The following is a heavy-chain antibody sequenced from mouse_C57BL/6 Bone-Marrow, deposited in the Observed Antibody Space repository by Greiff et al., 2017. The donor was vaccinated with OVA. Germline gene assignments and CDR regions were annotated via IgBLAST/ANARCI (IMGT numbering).Heavy chain of an antibody. V-gene: IGHV1-76*01. CDR2: IYPGSGNT. Sequence: VMLVESGAELVRPGASVKLSCKASGYTFTDYYINWVKQRPGQGLEWIARIYPGSGNTYYNEKFKGKATLTAEKSSSTAYMQLSSLTSEDSAVYFCARGLYYYGSSYVWYFDVWGTGTTVTVSS. D-gene: IGHD1-1*01. J-gene: IGHJ1*03. CDR3: ARGLYYYGSSYVWYFDV. CDR1: GYTFTDYY.